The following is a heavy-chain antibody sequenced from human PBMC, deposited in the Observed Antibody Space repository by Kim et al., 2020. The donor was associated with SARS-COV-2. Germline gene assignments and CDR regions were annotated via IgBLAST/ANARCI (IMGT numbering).Heavy chain of an antibody. V-gene: IGHV3-11*03. Sequence: SSGSQTSYADSGMGRFLVSRNNAKNSLYLQMNGLKVDDTAMYYCARRDGDFWGQGTLVTVSS. J-gene: IGHJ4*02. CDR3: ARRDGDF. CDR2: SSGSQT.